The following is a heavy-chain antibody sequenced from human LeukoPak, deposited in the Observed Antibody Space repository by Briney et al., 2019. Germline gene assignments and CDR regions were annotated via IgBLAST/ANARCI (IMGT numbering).Heavy chain of an antibody. CDR3: ARDCSGGSCYSIYYYYYYMDV. CDR1: GFTFFSYS. J-gene: IGHJ6*03. D-gene: IGHD2-15*01. Sequence: PGGSLRLSCAASGFTFFSYSMNWVRQAPGKGLEWVSSISSSSSYIYYADSVKGRFTISRDNAKNSLYLQMNSLRAEDTAVYYCARDCSGGSCYSIYYYYYYMDVWGKGTTVTVSS. V-gene: IGHV3-21*01. CDR2: ISSSSSYI.